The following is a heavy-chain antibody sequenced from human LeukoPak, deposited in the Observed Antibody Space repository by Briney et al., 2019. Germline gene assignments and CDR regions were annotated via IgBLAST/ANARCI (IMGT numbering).Heavy chain of an antibody. D-gene: IGHD6-6*01. V-gene: IGHV1-2*02. CDR2: INPNSGGT. CDR3: ARRGSYTNSPLFDS. CDR1: GYTFTGYY. J-gene: IGHJ4*02. Sequence: GASVKVSCKASGYTFTGYYMHWVRQAPGQGLEWMGWINPNSGGTNYAQKFQGRVTMTRDTSTSTAYMELSRLRSDDTAVYYCARRGSYTNSPLFDSWGQGTLVTVSS.